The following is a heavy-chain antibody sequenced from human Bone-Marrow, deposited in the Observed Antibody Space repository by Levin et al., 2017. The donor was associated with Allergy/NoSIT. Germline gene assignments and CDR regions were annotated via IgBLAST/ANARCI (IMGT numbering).Heavy chain of an antibody. CDR3: ARGRYGCSSPSCYTVPDSDY. Sequence: GASVKVSCKASGYSFPTYDINWVRQATGQGLEWMGWMNPNSGNTGYAQKFQGRVTMTRDTSISTAYIELSSLRSDDTAVYYCARGRYGCSSPSCYTVPDSDYWGQGTLVTVSS. V-gene: IGHV1-8*01. J-gene: IGHJ4*02. CDR1: GYSFPTYD. CDR2: MNPNSGNT. D-gene: IGHD2-2*02.